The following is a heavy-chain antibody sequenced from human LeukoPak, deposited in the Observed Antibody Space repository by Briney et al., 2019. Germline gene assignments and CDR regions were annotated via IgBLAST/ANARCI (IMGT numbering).Heavy chain of an antibody. D-gene: IGHD1-26*01. Sequence: SETLSLTCAVYGGSFSGYYWSWIRQPPGKGLEWIGEINHSGSTNYNPSLKSRVTISVDTSKNQFSLKLSSVTAADTAVYYGAGGRGATIHWGQGTLVTVSS. V-gene: IGHV4-34*01. CDR3: AGGRGATIH. J-gene: IGHJ4*02. CDR1: GGSFSGYY. CDR2: INHSGST.